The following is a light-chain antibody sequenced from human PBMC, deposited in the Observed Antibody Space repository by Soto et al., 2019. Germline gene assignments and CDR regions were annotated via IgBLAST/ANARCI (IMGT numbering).Light chain of an antibody. Sequence: AIRMTQSPSSFSASAGDRVTMNCLASQGISSYLAWYQQKPGKAPKLLIYAASTLQSGVPSRFSGSGSGTDFTLTISCLQSEDFATYYCQQYYSYPPTFGQGTRLEIK. CDR3: QQYYSYPPT. CDR1: QGISSY. CDR2: AAS. J-gene: IGKJ5*01. V-gene: IGKV1-8*01.